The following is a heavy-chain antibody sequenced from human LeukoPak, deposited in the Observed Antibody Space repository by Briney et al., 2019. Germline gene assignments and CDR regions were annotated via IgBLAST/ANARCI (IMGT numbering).Heavy chain of an antibody. CDR2: INHSGST. CDR3: ARMDIVATIWTFDI. D-gene: IGHD5-12*01. Sequence: SETLSLTCAVYGGSFSGYYWNWIRQPPGKGLEWIGEINHSGSTNYNPSLKSRVTISVDTSKNQFSLKLSSVTAADTAVYYCARMDIVATIWTFDIWGQGTMVTVSS. V-gene: IGHV4-34*01. J-gene: IGHJ3*02. CDR1: GGSFSGYY.